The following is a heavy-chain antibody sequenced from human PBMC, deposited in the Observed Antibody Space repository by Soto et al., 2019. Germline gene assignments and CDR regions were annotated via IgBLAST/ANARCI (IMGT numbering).Heavy chain of an antibody. CDR3: ARVYTYYYGSGSVLYYFDY. Sequence: LGESLKISCKGSGYSFTSYWIGWVRQMPGKGLEWMGIIYPGDSDTRYSPSFQGQVTISADKSISTAYLQWSSLKASDTAMYYCARVYTYYYGSGSVLYYFDYWGQGTLVTVSS. J-gene: IGHJ4*02. D-gene: IGHD3-10*01. CDR2: IYPGDSDT. CDR1: GYSFTSYW. V-gene: IGHV5-51*01.